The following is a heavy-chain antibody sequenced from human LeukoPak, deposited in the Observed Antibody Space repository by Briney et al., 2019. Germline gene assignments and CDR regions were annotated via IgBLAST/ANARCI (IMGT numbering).Heavy chain of an antibody. CDR2: IYYSGSS. V-gene: IGHV4-59*01. Sequence: PSETLSLACTVSGGSISGYYWSWIRQPPGKGLEWIGYIYYSGSSNYNPSLKSRVTMSVDTSKNHFSLKLSSVTAADTAVYYCASGFRGQLGYFDYWGQGTLVTVSS. CDR3: ASGFRGQLGYFDY. J-gene: IGHJ4*02. D-gene: IGHD1-1*01. CDR1: GGSISGYY.